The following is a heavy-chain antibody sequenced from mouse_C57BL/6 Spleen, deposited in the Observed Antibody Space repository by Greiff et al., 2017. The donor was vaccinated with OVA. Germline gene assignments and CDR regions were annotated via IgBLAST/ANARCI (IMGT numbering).Heavy chain of an antibody. CDR3: ARGYITMDY. J-gene: IGHJ4*01. CDR1: GFTFSDYG. Sequence: EVKLMESGGGLVKPGGSLKLSCAASGFTFSDYGMHWVRQAPEKGLEWVAYISSGSSTIYYADTVKGRFTISRDNAKNTLFLQMTSLRSEDTAMYYCARGYITMDYWGQGTSGTVSS. CDR2: ISSGSSTI. V-gene: IGHV5-17*01. D-gene: IGHD1-1*01.